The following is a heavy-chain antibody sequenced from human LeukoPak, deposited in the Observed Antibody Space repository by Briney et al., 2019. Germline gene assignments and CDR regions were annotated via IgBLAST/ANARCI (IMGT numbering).Heavy chain of an antibody. J-gene: IGHJ5*02. D-gene: IGHD1-20*01. CDR1: GYTFTGYY. V-gene: IGHV1-2*02. CDR3: ARGAPNWNDGANWFDP. Sequence: GASVKVSCKASGYTFTGYYMHWVRQAPGQGLEWMGWSNPNSGGTNYAQKFQGRVTMTRDTSISTAYMELSRLRSDDTAVYYCARGAPNWNDGANWFDPWGQGTLVTVSS. CDR2: SNPNSGGT.